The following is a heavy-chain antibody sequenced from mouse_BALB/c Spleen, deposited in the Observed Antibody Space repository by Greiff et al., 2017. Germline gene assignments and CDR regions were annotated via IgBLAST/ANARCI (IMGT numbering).Heavy chain of an antibody. CDR1: GFTFSSYT. V-gene: IGHV5-6-4*01. J-gene: IGHJ4*01. CDR3: TRVTMDY. Sequence: EVQVVESGGGLVKPGGSLKLSCAASGFTFSSYTMSWVRQTPEKRLEWVATISSGGSYTYYPDSVKGRFTISRDNAKNTLYLQMSSLKSEDTAMYYCTRVTMDYWGQGTSVTVSS. CDR2: ISSGGSYT.